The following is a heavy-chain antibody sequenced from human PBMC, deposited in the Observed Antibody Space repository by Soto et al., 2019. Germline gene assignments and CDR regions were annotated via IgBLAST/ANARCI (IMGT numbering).Heavy chain of an antibody. CDR2: ISGSGGST. Sequence: GGSLRLSCAASGFTFSSYAMSWVRQAPGKGLEWVSAISGSGGSTYYADSVKGRFTISRDNSKNTLYLQMNSLRAEDTAVYYCAKRDSIAVAGTSGSCYWGQGTLVTVSS. J-gene: IGHJ4*02. CDR1: GFTFSSYA. V-gene: IGHV3-23*01. D-gene: IGHD6-19*01. CDR3: AKRDSIAVAGTSGSCY.